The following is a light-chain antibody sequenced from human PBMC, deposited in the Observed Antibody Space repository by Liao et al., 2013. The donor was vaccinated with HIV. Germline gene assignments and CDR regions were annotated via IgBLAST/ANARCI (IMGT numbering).Light chain of an antibody. Sequence: SYELTQPPSVSVSPGQTASITCSGDKLGDKYACWYQQKPGQSPVVVIYQDSKRPSGIPERFSGSNSGNTATLTISGTQAMDEADYYCQAWDSSTQWVFGGGTKLTVL. J-gene: IGLJ3*02. CDR3: QAWDSSTQWV. CDR2: QDS. V-gene: IGLV3-1*01. CDR1: KLGDKY.